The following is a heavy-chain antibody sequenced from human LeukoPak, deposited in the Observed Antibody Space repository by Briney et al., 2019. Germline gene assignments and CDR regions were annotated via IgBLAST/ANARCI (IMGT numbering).Heavy chain of an antibody. CDR3: SRDPVDYFDNSGGFNWLDP. Sequence: PGGSLRLSCAASGFTFSSYGMHWVRQAPGKGLEWVAFIRYDGSNKYYADSVKGRFTISRDNSKNTLYLQMNSLRAEDTAVFYCSRDPVDYFDNSGGFNWLDPWGQGTLVTVSS. D-gene: IGHD3-22*01. CDR1: GFTFSSYG. J-gene: IGHJ5*02. V-gene: IGHV3-30*02. CDR2: IRYDGSNK.